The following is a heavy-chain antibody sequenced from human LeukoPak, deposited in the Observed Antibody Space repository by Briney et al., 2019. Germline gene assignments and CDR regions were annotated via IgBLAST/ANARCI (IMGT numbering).Heavy chain of an antibody. CDR3: ARGRVGTRPIYY. D-gene: IGHD2-2*01. CDR2: INHSGST. CDR1: GGSFSGYY. V-gene: IGHV4-34*01. Sequence: SETQSLTCAVYGGSFSGYYWSWIRQPPGKGLEWIGEINHSGSTNYNPSLKSRVTISVDTSKNQFSLKLSSVTAADTAVYYCARGRVGTRPIYYWGQGTLVTVSS. J-gene: IGHJ4*02.